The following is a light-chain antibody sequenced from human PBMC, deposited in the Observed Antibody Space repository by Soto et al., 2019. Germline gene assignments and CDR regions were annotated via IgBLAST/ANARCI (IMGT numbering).Light chain of an antibody. CDR2: EVT. V-gene: IGLV2-14*01. J-gene: IGLJ1*01. Sequence: QSVLTQPASVSGSPGQSITISCTGTSSDIGAYNYVSWYQQHPGKAPKLLIYEVTNRPSGVSDRFSGSKSGNTASLTISGLQAEDEANYYCNSYTTLSNRVFGT. CDR1: SSDIGAYNY. CDR3: NSYTTLSNRV.